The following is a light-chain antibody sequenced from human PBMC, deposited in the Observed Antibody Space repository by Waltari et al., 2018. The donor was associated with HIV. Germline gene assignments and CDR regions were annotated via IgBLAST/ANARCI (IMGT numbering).Light chain of an antibody. V-gene: IGLV2-8*01. CDR2: EVN. J-gene: IGLJ3*02. CDR3: VSYAGVNDRWA. Sequence: SALTQPPSASGSPGQSVTISCTGTTADVGVYNPVSCYQQHPGKAPNFLIFEVNQRPSGGPTLFFVTKSDITASLTVFGLQAEDEAHDYCVSYAGVNDRWAFGGGTKLTV. CDR1: TADVGVYNP.